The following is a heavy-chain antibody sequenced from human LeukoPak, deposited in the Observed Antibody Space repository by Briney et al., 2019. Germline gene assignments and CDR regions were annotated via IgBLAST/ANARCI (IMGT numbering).Heavy chain of an antibody. Sequence: GGSLRLPCAASGFTFSKYGMRWVRQAPGKGLEWVAFIRYDGTNKYYATSVRGRLTIFRDNSKNTVYLQMTSLRAEDTAVYYCARVKGGGGYGSFYYYMDVWGKGTTVTVSS. V-gene: IGHV3-30*02. D-gene: IGHD2-15*01. J-gene: IGHJ6*03. CDR1: GFTFSKYG. CDR2: IRYDGTNK. CDR3: ARVKGGGGYGSFYYYMDV.